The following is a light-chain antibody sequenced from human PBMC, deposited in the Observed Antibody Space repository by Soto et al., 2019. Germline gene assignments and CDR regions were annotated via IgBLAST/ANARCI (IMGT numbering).Light chain of an antibody. CDR3: QQYDNWPSS. Sequence: EIVMAQSPATVSVSPGERATLSCRASQSVSTNLAWYQQRPGQGPRLLIYGVSTRATGVPARFSGSGSGTDFTLTISSPQSEDLGVYYCQQYDNWPSSFGGGTNVEI. J-gene: IGKJ4*01. CDR1: QSVSTN. CDR2: GVS. V-gene: IGKV3-15*01.